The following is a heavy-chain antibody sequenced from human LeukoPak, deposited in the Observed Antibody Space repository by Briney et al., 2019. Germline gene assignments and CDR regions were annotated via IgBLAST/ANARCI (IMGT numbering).Heavy chain of an antibody. CDR1: GFTFSSYA. D-gene: IGHD3-9*01. CDR2: ISYDGSNK. CDR3: ARGTSAVRYFDWLHSFDY. V-gene: IGHV3-30-3*01. J-gene: IGHJ4*02. Sequence: PGGSLRLSCAASGFTFSSYAMHWVRQAPGKGLEWVAVISYDGSNKYYADSVKGRFTISRDNSKNTLYLQMNSLRAEDTAVYYCARGTSAVRYFDWLHSFDYWGQGTLVTVSS.